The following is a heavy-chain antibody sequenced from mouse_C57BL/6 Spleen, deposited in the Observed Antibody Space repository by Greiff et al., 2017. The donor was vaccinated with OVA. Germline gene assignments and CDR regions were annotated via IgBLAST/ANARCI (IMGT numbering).Heavy chain of an antibody. CDR3: ARSGITKYFDV. CDR2: IDPSDSET. V-gene: IGHV1-52*01. J-gene: IGHJ1*03. D-gene: IGHD2-4*01. Sequence: QVQLQQPGAELVRPGSSVKLSCKASGYTFTSYWMHWVKQRPIQGLEWIGNIDPSDSETHYNQKFKDKATLTVEKSSSTAYMQLSSLISEDSAVYYCARSGITKYFDVWGTGTTVTVSS. CDR1: GYTFTSYW.